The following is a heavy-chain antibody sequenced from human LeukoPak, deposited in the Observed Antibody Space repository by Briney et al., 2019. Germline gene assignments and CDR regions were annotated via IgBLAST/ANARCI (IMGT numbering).Heavy chain of an antibody. CDR1: GGTFSSYA. CDR2: IIPIFGTA. V-gene: IGHV1-69*13. J-gene: IGHJ6*02. Sequence: SVNVSCKASGGTFSSYAISWVRQAPGQGLEWMGGIIPIFGTANYAQKFQGRVTITADESTSTAYMELSSLRSEDTAVYYCARGTDCSGGSCYSHAGNYYYYYGMDVWGQGTTVTVSS. D-gene: IGHD2-15*01. CDR3: ARGTDCSGGSCYSHAGNYYYYYGMDV.